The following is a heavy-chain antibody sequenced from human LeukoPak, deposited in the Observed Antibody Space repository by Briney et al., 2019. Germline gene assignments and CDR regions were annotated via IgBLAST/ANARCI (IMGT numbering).Heavy chain of an antibody. J-gene: IGHJ5*02. CDR1: GFTFSSYA. CDR3: ARDVTLGAAADWFDP. V-gene: IGHV3-30-3*01. CDR2: MSFDGTHI. Sequence: GGSLRLSCAASGFTFSSYAMHWVRQAPGKGLEWVAVMSFDGTHIYYADSVKGRFTISRDNAKNSLYLQMNSLRAEDTAVYYCARDVTLGAAADWFDPWGQGTLVTVSS. D-gene: IGHD6-13*01.